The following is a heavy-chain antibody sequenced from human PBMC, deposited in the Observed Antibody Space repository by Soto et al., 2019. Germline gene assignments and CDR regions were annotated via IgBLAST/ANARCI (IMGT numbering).Heavy chain of an antibody. V-gene: IGHV5-51*01. J-gene: IGHJ4*02. CDR1: GNSFSNYW. CDR3: ARLATISARRGIGD. Sequence: EVQLVQSGAEVKKPGESLKISGKGSGNSFSNYWIGWVRQMPEKGLEWMGIIYPGDSDTRYSPSFQGQVTISADKSVSTAYLQWSSLKASDTAMYYCARLATISARRGIGDWGQGTLVTVSS. D-gene: IGHD6-6*01. CDR2: IYPGDSDT.